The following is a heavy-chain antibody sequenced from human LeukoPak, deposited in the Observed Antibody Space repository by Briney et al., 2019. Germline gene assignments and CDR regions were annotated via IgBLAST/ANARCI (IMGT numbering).Heavy chain of an antibody. J-gene: IGHJ4*02. CDR2: ISSSGSTI. CDR1: GFTFSDYY. V-gene: IGHV3-11*04. D-gene: IGHD3-3*01. CDR3: ASVKADFWSGYYFDY. Sequence: GGSLRLSCAASGFTFSDYYMSWIRQAPGKGLEWVSYISSSGSTIYYADSVKGRFTISRDSAKNSLYLQMNSLRAEVTAVYYCASVKADFWSGYYFDYWGQGTLVTVSS.